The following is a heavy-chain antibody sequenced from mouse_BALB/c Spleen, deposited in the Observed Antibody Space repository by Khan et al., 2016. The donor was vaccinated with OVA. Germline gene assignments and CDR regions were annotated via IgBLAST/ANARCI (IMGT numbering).Heavy chain of an antibody. V-gene: IGHV5-12-2*01. CDR3: ARPSTTKYDYVMDY. CDR1: GFTFSSYT. CDR2: ISKGGGSS. D-gene: IGHD1-1*01. Sequence: EVKLVESGGDLVQPGGSLKLSCAASGFTFSSYTMSWVRQTPEKRLEWVAFISKGGGSSYYPDTVKGRFTISRDNARTTLYLPMSSLKYEDSAIYYCARPSTTKYDYVMDYWGQGTSVTVSS. J-gene: IGHJ4*01.